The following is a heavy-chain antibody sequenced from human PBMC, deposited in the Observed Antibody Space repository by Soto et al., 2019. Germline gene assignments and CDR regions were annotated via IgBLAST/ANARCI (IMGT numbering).Heavy chain of an antibody. Sequence: SVKVSCKASGFTFTSSAVQWVRQARGQRLEWIGWIVVGSGNTNYAQKLQERVTITRDMSTSTAYMELSSLRSEDTAVYYCAAVGYISSSDYSLGYGMDVWGQGTTVTVSS. J-gene: IGHJ6*02. CDR3: AAVGYISSSDYSLGYGMDV. CDR1: GFTFTSSA. D-gene: IGHD6-6*01. V-gene: IGHV1-58*01. CDR2: IVVGSGNT.